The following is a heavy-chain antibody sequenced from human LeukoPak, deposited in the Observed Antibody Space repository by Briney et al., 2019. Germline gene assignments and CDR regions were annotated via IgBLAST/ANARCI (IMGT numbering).Heavy chain of an antibody. CDR1: GGSISIDTFY. V-gene: IGHV4-39*01. D-gene: IGHD5-18*01. CDR3: ARVSAIQLWSPTTTLDC. J-gene: IGHJ4*02. Sequence: SETLSLTCTVSGGSISIDTFYWGWIRQPPGKGLDWIGSIHYTGSTYYNPSLKSRVTISVDTSKNQFSLKLSSVTAADTAVYYCARVSAIQLWSPTTTLDCWGQGTLVTVSS. CDR2: IHYTGST.